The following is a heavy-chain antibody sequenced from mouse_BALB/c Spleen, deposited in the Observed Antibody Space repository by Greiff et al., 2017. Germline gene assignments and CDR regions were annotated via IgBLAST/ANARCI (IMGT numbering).Heavy chain of an antibody. J-gene: IGHJ3*01. CDR2: IDPANGNT. CDR1: GFNIKDTY. CDR3: ARVYLFAY. Sequence: EVHLVESGAELVKPGASVKLSCTASGFNIKDTYMHWVKQRPEQGLEWIGRIDPANGNTKYDPKFQGKATITADTSSNTAYLQLSSLTSEDTAVYYCARVYLFAYWGQGTLVTVSA. V-gene: IGHV14-3*02.